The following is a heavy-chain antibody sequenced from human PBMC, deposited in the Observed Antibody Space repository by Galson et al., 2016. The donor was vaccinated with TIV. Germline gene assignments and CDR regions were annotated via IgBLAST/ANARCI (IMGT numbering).Heavy chain of an antibody. J-gene: IGHJ6*03. CDR2: ILPIFGAA. CDR1: GGTFNIYA. V-gene: IGHV1-69*13. CDR3: ARPNSSCRGCSYYYYMDV. D-gene: IGHD2-2*01. Sequence: SVKVSCKASGGTFNIYAISWVRQAPGQGLEWMGGILPIFGAATYAQKFQGRVTITADESTNTAYMELSSLKSDDTAMYYCARPNSSCRGCSYYYYMDVWGKGTTVTVSS.